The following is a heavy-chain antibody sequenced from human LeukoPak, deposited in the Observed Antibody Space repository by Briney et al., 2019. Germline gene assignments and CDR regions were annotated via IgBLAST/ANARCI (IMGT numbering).Heavy chain of an antibody. CDR3: ARGYSSSWYGS. D-gene: IGHD6-13*01. J-gene: IGHJ5*01. Sequence: SETLSLTCTVSGGSISSSSYYWGWIRQPPGKGLEWIGSIYYSGSTYYNPSLKSRVTISVDTSKNQFSLKLSSVTAADTAVYYCARGYSSSWYGSWGQGTLVTVSS. CDR2: IYYSGST. V-gene: IGHV4-39*07. CDR1: GGSISSSSYY.